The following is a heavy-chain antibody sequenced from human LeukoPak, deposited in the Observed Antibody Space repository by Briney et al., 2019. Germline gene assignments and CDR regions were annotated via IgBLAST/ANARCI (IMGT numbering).Heavy chain of an antibody. CDR2: ISSSSSYI. CDR1: GFTFSSYS. V-gene: IGHV3-21*01. D-gene: IGHD6-19*01. CDR3: AREIFIAVAGTIWFDP. J-gene: IGHJ5*02. Sequence: GGSLRLSCAASGFTFSSYSMNWVRQAPGKGLEWVSSISSSSSYIYYADSVKGRFTISRDNAKNSLYLQMNSLRAEDTAVYYRAREIFIAVAGTIWFDPWGQGTLVTVSS.